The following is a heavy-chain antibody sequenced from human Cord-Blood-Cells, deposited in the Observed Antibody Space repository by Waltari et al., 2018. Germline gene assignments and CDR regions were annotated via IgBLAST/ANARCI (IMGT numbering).Heavy chain of an antibody. V-gene: IGHV1-3*01. D-gene: IGHD6-6*01. CDR1: GYTFNSYA. J-gene: IGHJ4*02. CDR2: INSGKSNT. CDR3: ASWYISSYWTCDY. Sequence: QVQLVQSGAGVKKPGASVKVTCKASGYTFNSYAMHWVSQAPGRRLAWMGWINSGKSNTKYAQKVQGRVTITRDTSASTAYMELSSRSSDDTGVYYGASWYISSYWTCDYWRQVTLVTVS.